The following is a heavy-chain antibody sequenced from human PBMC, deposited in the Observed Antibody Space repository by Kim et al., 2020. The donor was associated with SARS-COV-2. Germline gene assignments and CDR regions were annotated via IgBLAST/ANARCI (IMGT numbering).Heavy chain of an antibody. CDR3: ARVGYDFWSGYYTRGDFDY. Sequence: SETLSLTCAVSGGSISSSNWWSWVRQPPGKGLEWIGEIYHSGSTNYNPSLKSRVTISVDKSKNQFSLKLSSVTAADTAVYYCARVGYDFWSGYYTRGDFDYWGQGTLVTVSS. V-gene: IGHV4-4*02. D-gene: IGHD3-3*01. J-gene: IGHJ4*02. CDR2: IYHSGST. CDR1: GGSISSSNW.